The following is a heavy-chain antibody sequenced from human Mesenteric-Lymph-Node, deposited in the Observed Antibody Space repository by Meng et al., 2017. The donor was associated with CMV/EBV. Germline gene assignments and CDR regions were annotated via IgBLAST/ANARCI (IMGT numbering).Heavy chain of an antibody. CDR2: INPNGVNT. CDR1: GFSFSTYY. D-gene: IGHD3-16*01. Sequence: KASGFSFSTYYVHWVRQAPGQGLEWMAIINPNGVNTAYAQSFQGRVTVTRDASATTVYMDLSSLRSEDTAAYYCARETPATGDFDCWGQGTLVTVSS. V-gene: IGHV1-46*01. J-gene: IGHJ4*02. CDR3: ARETPATGDFDC.